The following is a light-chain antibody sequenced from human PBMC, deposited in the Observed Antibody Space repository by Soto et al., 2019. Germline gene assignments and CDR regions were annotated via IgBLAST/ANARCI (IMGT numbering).Light chain of an antibody. CDR1: SSVVGGYNY. Sequence: QSALTQPRSVSGSPGQSVTISCTGTSSVVGGYNYVSWYQQHPGKAPKLMIYDVSKRPSGVPDRFSGSKSGNTASLTISGLQAEDEAGYYCCSYAGSYTHVFGTGTKVTVL. V-gene: IGLV2-11*01. CDR2: DVS. CDR3: CSYAGSYTHV. J-gene: IGLJ1*01.